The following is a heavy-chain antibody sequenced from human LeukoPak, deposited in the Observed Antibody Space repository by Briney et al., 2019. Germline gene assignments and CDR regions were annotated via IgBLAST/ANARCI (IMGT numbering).Heavy chain of an antibody. D-gene: IGHD6-19*01. CDR1: GFTFSSYD. CDR3: AREPSGWYLDY. CDR2: IGTAGDT. J-gene: IGHJ4*02. Sequence: PGGSLRLSCAASGFTFSSYDMHWVRQATGKGLEWVSAIGTAGDTYYPGSVKGRFTISRENAKNSLYLQMNSLRAGDTAVYYCAREPSGWYLDYWGQGTLVTVSS. V-gene: IGHV3-13*01.